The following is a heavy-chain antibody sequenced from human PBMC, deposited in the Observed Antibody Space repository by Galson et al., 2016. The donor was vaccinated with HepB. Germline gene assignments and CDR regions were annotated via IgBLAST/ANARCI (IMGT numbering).Heavy chain of an antibody. D-gene: IGHD6-19*01. CDR3: VRGAGGGLYTHGWYGSQ. J-gene: IGHJ4*02. V-gene: IGHV3-33*05. CDR1: GFTFRSYA. Sequence: SLRLSCAASGFTFRSYAMHWVRQAPGKGLEWVGSITYDGSNEDYGDSVKGRFTISRDNSKSTVYLQMSSLRVDDTSVYYCVRGAGGGLYTHGWYGSQWGQGTLVIVSS. CDR2: ITYDGSNE.